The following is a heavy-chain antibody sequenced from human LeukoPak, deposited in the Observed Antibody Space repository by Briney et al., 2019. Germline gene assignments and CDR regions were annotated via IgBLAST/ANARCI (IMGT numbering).Heavy chain of an antibody. CDR3: VRANYGFDY. V-gene: IGHV3-11*04. Sequence: TGGSLRLSCAASGLTFSDYYMSWIRQAPGKGLEWISYITGGGNTIEYGDSVKGRFTISRDNAKNSLFLQMNSLRTEDTAVYYCVRANYGFDYWGQGTLVTVSS. D-gene: IGHD3-10*01. CDR2: ITGGGNTI. CDR1: GLTFSDYY. J-gene: IGHJ4*02.